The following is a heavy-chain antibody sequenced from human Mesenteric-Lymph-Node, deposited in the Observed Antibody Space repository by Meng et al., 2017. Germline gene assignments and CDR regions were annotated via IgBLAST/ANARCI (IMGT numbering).Heavy chain of an antibody. J-gene: IGHJ3*02. CDR1: GYTFTSYD. D-gene: IGHD5-18*01. CDR2: MNPNSGNT. Sequence: ASVKVSCKASGYTFTSYDINWVRQATGQGLEWMGWMNPNSGNTGYAQKFQGRVTITRNTSISTAYMELSSLRSEDTAVYYCARALVGYSYGYDAFDIWGQGTMVTVSS. V-gene: IGHV1-8*03. CDR3: ARALVGYSYGYDAFDI.